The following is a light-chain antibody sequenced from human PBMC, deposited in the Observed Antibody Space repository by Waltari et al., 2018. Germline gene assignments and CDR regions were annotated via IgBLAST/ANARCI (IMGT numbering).Light chain of an antibody. Sequence: QSALTQPASVSGSPGQSITISCSGTDSDVGAYDFVSWYQQPPGKDPHLIIYEVSNRPSGISNRCSASKSCNTASLTISGLQAEDEADYYCSSYTTSSAPGVFGTGTRVTVL. V-gene: IGLV2-14*01. CDR1: DSDVGAYDF. J-gene: IGLJ1*01. CDR2: EVS. CDR3: SSYTTSSAPGV.